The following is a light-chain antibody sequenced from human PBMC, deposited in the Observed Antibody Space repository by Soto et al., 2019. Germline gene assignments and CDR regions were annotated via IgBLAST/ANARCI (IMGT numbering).Light chain of an antibody. CDR3: QQRSNSIT. Sequence: EIVLTQSPGTLSLSPGERATLSCRASQSVSSIYLGWYQQKPGQAPRLLIYGASSRATGIPDRFSGSGSGTDFTLTISRLEPEDFAVYYCQQRSNSITFGQGTRLEIK. CDR1: QSVSSIY. CDR2: GAS. J-gene: IGKJ5*01. V-gene: IGKV3D-20*02.